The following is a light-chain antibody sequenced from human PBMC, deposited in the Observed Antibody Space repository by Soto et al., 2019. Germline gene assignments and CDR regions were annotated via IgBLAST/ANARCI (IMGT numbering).Light chain of an antibody. Sequence: QSVLTQPASVSGSPGQSITISCTGTSSDVGDHNFVSWYQQHPGKVPKLIIYEVRNRPSGVSNRFSGSKSGNTASLTISGLQTEDEADYFCSSYTSITTPLFGGGTKLTVL. J-gene: IGLJ2*01. CDR1: SSDVGDHNF. CDR3: SSYTSITTPL. V-gene: IGLV2-14*01. CDR2: EVR.